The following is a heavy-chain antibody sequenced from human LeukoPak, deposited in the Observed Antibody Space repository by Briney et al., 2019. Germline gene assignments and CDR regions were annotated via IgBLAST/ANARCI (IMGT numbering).Heavy chain of an antibody. CDR3: ARDEGAYCSSTSCPFDY. Sequence: KSSETLSLTCTVSGGSINNYYWSWIRQPAGKGLEWIGRIYTSGSTNYNPSLKSRVTMSVDTSKNHFSLRLNSVTAADTAMYYCARDEGAYCSSTSCPFDYWGQGTLVTVSS. J-gene: IGHJ4*02. CDR2: IYTSGST. CDR1: GGSINNYY. V-gene: IGHV4-4*07. D-gene: IGHD2-2*01.